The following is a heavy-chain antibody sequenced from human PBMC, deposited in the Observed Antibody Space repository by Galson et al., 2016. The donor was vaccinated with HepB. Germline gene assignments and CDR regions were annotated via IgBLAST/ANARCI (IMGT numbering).Heavy chain of an antibody. V-gene: IGHV3-21*01. D-gene: IGHD3-10*01. CDR2: MSSSSIHI. J-gene: IGHJ6*02. CDR3: VGGEVRGLYCCGLDV. CDR1: GFTFSSYS. Sequence: SLRLSCAASGFTFSSYSMNWVRQAPGKGLEWVSSMSSSSIHIYHADSVKGRFTIFRDTAKNSLYLQMNGLRDEDTAVYYCVGGEVRGLYCCGLDVWGQGTTVTVSS.